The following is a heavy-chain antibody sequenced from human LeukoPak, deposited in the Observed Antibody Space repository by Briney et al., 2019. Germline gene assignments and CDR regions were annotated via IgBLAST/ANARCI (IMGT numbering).Heavy chain of an antibody. CDR1: GYTFTSYG. J-gene: IGHJ4*02. CDR2: ISAYNGNT. V-gene: IGHV1-18*01. CDR3: ARDSLELLLIYYFDY. Sequence: ASVKVSCKASGYTFTSYGISWVRQAPGQRLEWMGWISAYNGNTNYAQKLQGRVTMTTDTSTSTAYMELRSLRSDDTAVYYCARDSLELLLIYYFDYWGQGTLVTVSS. D-gene: IGHD3-10*01.